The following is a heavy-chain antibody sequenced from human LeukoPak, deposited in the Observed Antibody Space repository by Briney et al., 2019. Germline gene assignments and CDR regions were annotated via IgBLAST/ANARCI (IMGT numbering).Heavy chain of an antibody. D-gene: IGHD3-22*01. Sequence: ASVKVSCKASGYTFTSYGISWVRQAPGQGLEWMGWISAYNGNTNYAQKLQGRVTMTTDTSTSTAYMELRSLRAEDTAVYYCARDFQDDAYYYDSSGYSDYWGQGTLVTVSS. V-gene: IGHV1-18*01. J-gene: IGHJ4*02. CDR3: ARDFQDDAYYYDSSGYSDY. CDR2: ISAYNGNT. CDR1: GYTFTSYG.